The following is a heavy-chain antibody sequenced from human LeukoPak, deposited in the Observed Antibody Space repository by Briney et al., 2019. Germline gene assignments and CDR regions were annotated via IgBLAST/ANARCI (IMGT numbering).Heavy chain of an antibody. V-gene: IGHV3-33*01. CDR3: ARDRPTGASRVFLVQ. CDR1: GFTFNNYG. Sequence: GGSLRLSCAASGFTFNNYGMHWVRQAPGKGLEWVAVIWYDGTNIYYTDSVKGRFTISRDNSKNTLDLQMNSLRAEDTAVYYCARDRPTGASRVFLVQWGQGTLVTVSS. CDR2: IWYDGTNI. D-gene: IGHD1-26*01. J-gene: IGHJ4*02.